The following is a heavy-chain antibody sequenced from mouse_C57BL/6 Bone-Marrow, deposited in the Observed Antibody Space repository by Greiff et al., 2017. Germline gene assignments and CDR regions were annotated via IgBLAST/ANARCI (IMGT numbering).Heavy chain of an antibody. J-gene: IGHJ3*01. V-gene: IGHV1-64*01. Sequence: QVQLQQSGAELVKPGASVKMSCKASGYTFTSYWMHWVKQRPGQGLEWIGMIHPNSGSTNYNEKFKSKATLTVDKSSSTAYMQLSSLTSEGSAVYYCARDLAWFAYWGQGTLVTVSA. CDR2: IHPNSGST. CDR3: ARDLAWFAY. CDR1: GYTFTSYW.